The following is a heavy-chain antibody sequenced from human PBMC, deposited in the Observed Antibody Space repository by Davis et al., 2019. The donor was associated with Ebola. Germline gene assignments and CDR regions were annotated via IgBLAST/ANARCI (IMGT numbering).Heavy chain of an antibody. V-gene: IGHV4-59*01. CDR3: ARALDRIVVVVAATGY. J-gene: IGHJ4*02. CDR2: IYYSGST. CDR1: GGSISSYY. D-gene: IGHD2-15*01. Sequence: MPSETLSLTCTVSGGSISSYYWSWIRQPPGKGLEWIGYIYYSGSTNYNPSLKSRVTISVDTSKNQFSLKLSSVTAADTAVYYCARALDRIVVVVAATGYWGQGTLVTVSS.